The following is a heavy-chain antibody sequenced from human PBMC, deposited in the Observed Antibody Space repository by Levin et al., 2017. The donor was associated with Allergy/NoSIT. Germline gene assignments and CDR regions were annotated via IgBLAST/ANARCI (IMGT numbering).Heavy chain of an antibody. V-gene: IGHV3-74*01. Sequence: GGSLRLSCETSGFTFSSSWMNWVRQAPGKGLVWVSRINGDGSSTSHADSVKGRFTISRDNAKNTLFLQMNSLTAEDTAVDYRARDPQYYDVWSGNPVDDWGQGTLVTVSS. CDR1: GFTFSSSW. CDR2: INGDGSST. CDR3: ARDPQYYDVWSGNPVDD. J-gene: IGHJ4*02. D-gene: IGHD3-3*01.